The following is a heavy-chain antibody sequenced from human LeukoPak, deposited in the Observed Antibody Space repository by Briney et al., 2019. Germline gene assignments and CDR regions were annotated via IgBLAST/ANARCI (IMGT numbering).Heavy chain of an antibody. CDR2: ISSSGGST. CDR3: AKEKLYCSGGSCYSGYYFDY. CDR1: GFTFSSYA. V-gene: IGHV3-23*01. D-gene: IGHD2-15*01. J-gene: IGHJ4*02. Sequence: GGSLRLSCAASGFTFSSYAMSWVRQAPGKGLEWVSAISSSGGSTYYADSVKGRFTISRDNSKNTLYLQMKSLRAEDTAVYYCAKEKLYCSGGSCYSGYYFDYWGQGTLVTVSS.